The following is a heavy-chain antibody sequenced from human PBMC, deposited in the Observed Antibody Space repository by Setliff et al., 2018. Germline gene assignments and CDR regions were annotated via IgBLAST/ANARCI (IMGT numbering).Heavy chain of an antibody. CDR1: GYTFTDFG. CDR3: SRLVRYCTTTTCQSVPGGEF. D-gene: IGHD2-8*01. Sequence: GASVKVSCKASGYTFTDFGINWVRQAPGQGLEWMGWIGAYTGNTNYAQKFQGRVTMTTDTSTSTAYMELRSLRSDDTAVYYCSRLVRYCTTTTCQSVPGGEFWGQGTLVTVSS. V-gene: IGHV1-18*01. J-gene: IGHJ4*02. CDR2: IGAYTGNT.